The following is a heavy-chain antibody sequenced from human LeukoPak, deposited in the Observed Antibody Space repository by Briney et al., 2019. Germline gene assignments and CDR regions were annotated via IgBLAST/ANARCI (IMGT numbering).Heavy chain of an antibody. Sequence: SETLSLTCTVSGVSISSSNSYWGWVRQPPGKGLEWIGSIYYSGNTYYNASLKSQVSISIDTSKNQFSLKLTSVTAADTAVYYCARQTGSGLFILPGGQGTLVTVSS. CDR2: IYYSGNT. CDR3: ARQTGSGLFILP. D-gene: IGHD3/OR15-3a*01. J-gene: IGHJ4*02. V-gene: IGHV4-39*01. CDR1: GVSISSSNSY.